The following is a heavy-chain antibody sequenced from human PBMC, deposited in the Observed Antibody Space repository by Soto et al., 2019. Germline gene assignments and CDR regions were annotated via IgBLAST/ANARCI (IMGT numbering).Heavy chain of an antibody. D-gene: IGHD3-9*01. CDR2: IYHSGTT. V-gene: IGHV4-59*01. CDR1: GVSISSYY. CDR3: ARENLRWFDP. J-gene: IGHJ5*02. Sequence: PSETLSLTCTVSGVSISSYYWSWIRQPPGKGLEWIGYIYHSGTTSYNPSLESRVTISIDTSKKQVSLKLTSVTAADTAVYYCARENLRWFDPWGQGTQVTV.